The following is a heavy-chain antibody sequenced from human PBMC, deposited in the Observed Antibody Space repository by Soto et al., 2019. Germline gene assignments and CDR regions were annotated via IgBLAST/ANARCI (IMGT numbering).Heavy chain of an antibody. CDR1: GFAFSAYG. CDR2: IYYDGSNK. J-gene: IGHJ4*02. Sequence: QVQLVESGGGVVQPGRSLRLSCAASGFAFSAYGMHWVRQAPGKGLEWVAMIYYDGSNKYYADSVKGRFTISRDNSKNTLYLQRSSLRAEDTALYYCARVGGTVTSDYWGQGTLVTVSP. D-gene: IGHD4-17*01. V-gene: IGHV3-33*01. CDR3: ARVGGTVTSDY.